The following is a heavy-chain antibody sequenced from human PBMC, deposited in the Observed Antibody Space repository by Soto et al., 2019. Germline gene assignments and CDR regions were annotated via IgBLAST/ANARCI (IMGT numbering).Heavy chain of an antibody. CDR1: GFTFSSYA. Sequence: RRLSCAASGFTFSSYAMHWVRQAPGKGLEWVAVISYDGSNKYYADSVKGRFTISRDNSKNTLYLQMNSLRAEDTAVYYCASLYYYDSSGYPFDYWGQGTLVTVSS. D-gene: IGHD3-22*01. J-gene: IGHJ4*02. CDR2: ISYDGSNK. V-gene: IGHV3-30-3*01. CDR3: ASLYYYDSSGYPFDY.